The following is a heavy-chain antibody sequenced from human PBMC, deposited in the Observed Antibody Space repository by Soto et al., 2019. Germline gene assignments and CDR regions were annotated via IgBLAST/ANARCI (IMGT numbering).Heavy chain of an antibody. D-gene: IGHD6-13*01. CDR3: ARDSLYSSSHPPAFDI. J-gene: IGHJ3*02. CDR2: INHSGST. V-gene: IGHV4-34*01. Sequence: SETLSLTCAVYGGSFSGYYWSWIRQPPGKGLEWIGEINHSGSTNYNPSLKSRVTISVDTSKNQFSLKLSSVTAADTAVYYCARDSLYSSSHPPAFDIWGQGTMVTVSS. CDR1: GGSFSGYY.